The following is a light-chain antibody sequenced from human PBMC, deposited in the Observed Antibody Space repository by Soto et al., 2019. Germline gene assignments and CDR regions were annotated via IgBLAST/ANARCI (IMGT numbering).Light chain of an antibody. J-gene: IGLJ3*02. CDR3: SAYTSSSWV. V-gene: IGLV2-14*01. CDR1: SSDVGGYNY. Sequence: QSALTQPASVSGSPGQSITISCTGTSSDVGGYNYVSWYQQHPGKAPKLMIYEVSNRPSGVSNRFSGSKTGNTASLTISGLQAEDEADYYCSAYTSSSWVFGGGTKRTVL. CDR2: EVS.